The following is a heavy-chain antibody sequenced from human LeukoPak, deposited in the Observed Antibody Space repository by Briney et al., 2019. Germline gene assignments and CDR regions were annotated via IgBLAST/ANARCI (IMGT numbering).Heavy chain of an antibody. D-gene: IGHD2-15*01. CDR2: IYPADSDI. V-gene: IGHV5-51*01. J-gene: IGHJ5*02. CDR3: ARQEYCSGGSCYTWFDP. CDR1: GYSFTTYW. Sequence: GESLKISCKGSGYSFTTYWIGWVRQMPGKGLEWMGIIYPADSDIRYSPSFQGQVTISADKSISTAYLQWSSLKASDTAMYYCARQEYCSGGSCYTWFDPWGQGTLVTVSS.